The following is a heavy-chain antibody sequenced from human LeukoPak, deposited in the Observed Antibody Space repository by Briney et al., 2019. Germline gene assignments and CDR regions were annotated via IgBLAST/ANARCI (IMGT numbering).Heavy chain of an antibody. J-gene: IGHJ4*02. V-gene: IGHV3-23*01. D-gene: IGHD1-14*01. Sequence: GGSLRLSCAASGLTFSRFAVSWVRQAPGKGLEWVSTISGSGDTTYYADSVKGRFSISRDNLKNTLYVQMNSLRVEDTAVYYCAKGHSAHGTGFDGWGQGTLVTVSS. CDR3: AKGHSAHGTGFDG. CDR2: ISGSGDTT. CDR1: GLTFSRFA.